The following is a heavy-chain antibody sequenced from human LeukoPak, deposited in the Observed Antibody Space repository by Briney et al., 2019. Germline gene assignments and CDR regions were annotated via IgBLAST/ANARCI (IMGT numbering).Heavy chain of an antibody. CDR2: IYYSGST. CDR3: AGEIAAADSFDY. V-gene: IGHV4-39*02. CDR1: GGSISSSSYY. J-gene: IGHJ4*02. Sequence: SETLSLTCTVSGGSISSSSYYWGWIRQPPGKGLEWIGSIYYSGSTYYNPSLKSRVTISVDTSKNQFSLKLSSVTAADTAVYYCAGEIAAADSFDYWGQGTLVTVSS. D-gene: IGHD6-13*01.